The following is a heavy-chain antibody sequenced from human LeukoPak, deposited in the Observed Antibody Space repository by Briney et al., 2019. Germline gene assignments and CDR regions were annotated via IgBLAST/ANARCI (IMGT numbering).Heavy chain of an antibody. V-gene: IGHV3-23*01. J-gene: IGHJ6*03. CDR2: ISGGGYST. Sequence: GGSLRLSCAASGFTFSSYAMSWVRQAPGKGLEWVSVISGGGYSTNYADSVKGRFTMSRDNSKNTLYLQMNSLRAEDTAVYYCVKDRDYYYYYYMDVWGKGTTVTVSS. CDR1: GFTFSSYA. CDR3: VKDRDYYYYYYMDV.